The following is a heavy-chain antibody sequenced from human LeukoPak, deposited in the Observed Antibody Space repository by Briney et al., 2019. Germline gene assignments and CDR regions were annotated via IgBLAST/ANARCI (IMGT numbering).Heavy chain of an antibody. V-gene: IGHV4-34*01. CDR1: GGSFSGYY. Sequence: SETLSLTCAVYGGSFSGYYWSWIRQPPGKGLERIGEINHSGSTNYNPSLKSRVTISVDTSKNQFSLKLSSVTAADTAVYYCARGQWLADYWGQGTLVTVSS. J-gene: IGHJ4*02. D-gene: IGHD6-19*01. CDR3: ARGQWLADY. CDR2: INHSGST.